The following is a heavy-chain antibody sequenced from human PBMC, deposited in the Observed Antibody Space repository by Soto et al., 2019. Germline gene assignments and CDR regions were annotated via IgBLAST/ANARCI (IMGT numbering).Heavy chain of an antibody. J-gene: IGHJ5*02. V-gene: IGHV3-23*01. CDR2: INGSGGST. CDR3: AKDPIIRFGELPSCGWNWFYP. CDR1: GFTFSSYA. Sequence: EVQLLESGGGLVQPGGYLRLSCAASGFTFSSYAMSWVRQAPGKGLEWVSAINGSGGSTYYADSVKGRFTISRDKSKNQLYLQMHRLRAEDTAVYYCAKDPIIRFGELPSCGWNWFYPWGQGPLVTVSS. D-gene: IGHD3-10*01.